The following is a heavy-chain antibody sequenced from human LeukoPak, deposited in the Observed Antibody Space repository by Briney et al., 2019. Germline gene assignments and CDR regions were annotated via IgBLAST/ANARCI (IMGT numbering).Heavy chain of an antibody. D-gene: IGHD3-22*01. CDR3: AREPSSGYYFDY. Sequence: GGSLRLSCAASGVTFSNLAMHWVRQAPGKGLEWVAVISHHGSDQFYADSVKGRFTISRDNSKNTLFLQMNSLGAEDTAVYYCAREPSSGYYFDYWGQGTLVTVSS. CDR1: GVTFSNLA. CDR2: ISHHGSDQ. J-gene: IGHJ4*02. V-gene: IGHV3-30*04.